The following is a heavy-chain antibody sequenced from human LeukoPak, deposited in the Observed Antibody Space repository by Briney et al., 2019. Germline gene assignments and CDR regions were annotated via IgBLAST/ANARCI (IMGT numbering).Heavy chain of an antibody. J-gene: IGHJ4*02. CDR1: GGSISSYY. CDR2: IYYSGST. V-gene: IGHV4-59*01. CDR3: ARGPSGYHNT. Sequence: PSETLSLTCTVSGGSISSYYWSWLRQPPGKGLEWVGYIYYSGSTNYNPSLKSRVTISVDTSKNQFSLKLSSVTAADTAVYYCARGPSGYHNTGGQGTLVTVSS. D-gene: IGHD5-12*01.